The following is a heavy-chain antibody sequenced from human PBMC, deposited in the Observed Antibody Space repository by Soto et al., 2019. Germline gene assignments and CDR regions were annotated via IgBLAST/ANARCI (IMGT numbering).Heavy chain of an antibody. Sequence: EVQLLESGGDIIQPGGSLRLSCAASGFTFTSYAMGWVRQAPGQGLEWVSAITGSGGSTYYANSVKGRFTISRDNSTSMLYLQMNSLRAEDTAIYYCAKDRYGDYSWGQGTLVTVSS. CDR3: AKDRYGDYS. CDR1: GFTFTSYA. CDR2: ITGSGGST. J-gene: IGHJ4*02. V-gene: IGHV3-23*01. D-gene: IGHD4-17*01.